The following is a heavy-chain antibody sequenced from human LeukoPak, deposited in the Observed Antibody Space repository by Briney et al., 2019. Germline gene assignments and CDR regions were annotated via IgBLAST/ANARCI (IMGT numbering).Heavy chain of an antibody. V-gene: IGHV3-21*01. D-gene: IGHD4-11*01. CDR1: GVTFSSYG. Sequence: GGALRLSCVASGVTFSSYGMNWGRQAPGKGREWVSSVSVSSTYIYYADSVKGRFTISRDNANNSLYLQMNSLRAEDTAVYYCAKDSNSYYFDYWGQGTLATVSS. CDR3: AKDSNSYYFDY. J-gene: IGHJ4*02. CDR2: VSVSSTYI.